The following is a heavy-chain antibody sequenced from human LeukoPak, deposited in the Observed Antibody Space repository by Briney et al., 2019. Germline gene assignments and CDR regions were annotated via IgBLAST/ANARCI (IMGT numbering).Heavy chain of an antibody. J-gene: IGHJ4*02. CDR3: AIASVEHSIVAGDYFDY. CDR1: GYSINNAHY. D-gene: IGHD1/OR15-1a*01. CDR2: ISQSAIA. Sequence: SETLSLTCAVSGYSINNAHYWAWIRQPPGKGLEWIGNISQSAIASYNPSLKSRVTISLDTSNNHFSLDLRSVTAADTAVYFCAIASVEHSIVAGDYFDYWGQGTLVTVSS. V-gene: IGHV4-38-2*01.